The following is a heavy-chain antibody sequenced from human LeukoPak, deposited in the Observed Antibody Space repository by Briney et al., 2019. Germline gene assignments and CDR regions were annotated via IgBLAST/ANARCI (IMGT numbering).Heavy chain of an antibody. CDR2: ISYDGSNK. V-gene: IGHV3-30*18. Sequence: GRSLRLSCAASGFTFSSYGMHWVRQAPGKGLEWVAVISYDGSNKYYADSVKGRFTISRDNSKNTLYLQVNSLRAEDTAVYYCAKKGVNLSDYDFWSGYYWYVDYWGQGTLVTVSS. J-gene: IGHJ4*02. CDR1: GFTFSSYG. D-gene: IGHD3-3*01. CDR3: AKKGVNLSDYDFWSGYYWYVDY.